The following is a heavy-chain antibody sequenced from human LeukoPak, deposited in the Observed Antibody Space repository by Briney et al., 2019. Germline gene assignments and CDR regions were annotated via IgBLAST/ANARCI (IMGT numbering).Heavy chain of an antibody. V-gene: IGHV3-30*04. Sequence: GGSLRLSCAASGFTFSSYAMHWVRQAPGKGLEWVAVITYDGSNKYYADSVKGRFTISRDNSKNTLYLQMNSLRAEDTAVYYCARDGNYWCQGTRVIVSS. D-gene: IGHD1-26*01. CDR2: ITYDGSNK. CDR3: ARDGNY. J-gene: IGHJ4*02. CDR1: GFTFSSYA.